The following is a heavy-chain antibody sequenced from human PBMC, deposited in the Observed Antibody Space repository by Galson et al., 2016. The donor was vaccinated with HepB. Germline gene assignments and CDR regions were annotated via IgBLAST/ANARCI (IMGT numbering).Heavy chain of an antibody. D-gene: IGHD3-3*01. J-gene: IGHJ4*02. V-gene: IGHV3-23*01. CDR3: AKGPDFWSGYYHFDY. CDR2: TSDSGGST. CDR1: GFTFSSYA. Sequence: SLRLSCAASGFTFSSYAMSWVRQAPGKGLEWVSTTSDSGGSTYSADSVKGRFTISRDNSKNTLYLQMKSLRAEDTAIYYCAKGPDFWSGYYHFDYWGQGTLVTVSS.